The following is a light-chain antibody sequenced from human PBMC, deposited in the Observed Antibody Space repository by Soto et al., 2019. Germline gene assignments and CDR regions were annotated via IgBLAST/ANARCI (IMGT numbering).Light chain of an antibody. V-gene: IGKV3-20*01. Sequence: EIVLTQSPGTLSLSPGERATLSCRASQSVSSSYLAWYQQKPGQAPRLLIYGASSRATGIPDRFSGSGSGTDFTLTISRLEPEDFAGYYCQQYGSSPGTVGQGTKVDSK. CDR2: GAS. CDR1: QSVSSSY. CDR3: QQYGSSPGT. J-gene: IGKJ1*01.